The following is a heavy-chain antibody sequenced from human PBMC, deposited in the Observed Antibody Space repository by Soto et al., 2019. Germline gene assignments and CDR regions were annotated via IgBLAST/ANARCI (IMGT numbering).Heavy chain of an antibody. Sequence: LGASLKISCKGSGYSFTSYWIGWVRQMPGKGLEWMGIIYPGDSDTRYSPSFQGQVTISADKSISTAYLQWSSLKASDTAMYYWARSGGSYSNSLSGMDVWGQGTTVTVSS. V-gene: IGHV5-51*01. CDR3: ARSGGSYSNSLSGMDV. D-gene: IGHD1-26*01. CDR2: IYPGDSDT. J-gene: IGHJ6*02. CDR1: GYSFTSYW.